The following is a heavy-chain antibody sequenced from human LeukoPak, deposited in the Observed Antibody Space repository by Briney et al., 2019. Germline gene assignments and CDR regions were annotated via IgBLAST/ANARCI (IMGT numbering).Heavy chain of an antibody. Sequence: SGTLSLTCAISGGSISSSNWWTWVRQPPGKGLEWVGEIYLRGNTNYNPSLESRVTISVDESKTQLSLRLEYVTAADTAVYYCARGTITTVTDSCGAGTLVTVSS. V-gene: IGHV4-4*02. CDR3: ARGTITTVTDS. J-gene: IGHJ4*02. D-gene: IGHD4-17*01. CDR1: GGSISSSNW. CDR2: IYLRGNT.